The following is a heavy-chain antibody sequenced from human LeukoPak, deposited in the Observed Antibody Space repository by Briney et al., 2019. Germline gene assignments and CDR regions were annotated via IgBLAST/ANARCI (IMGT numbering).Heavy chain of an antibody. J-gene: IGHJ6*04. CDR2: INAGNGNT. V-gene: IGHV1-3*01. CDR1: GYTFTSYA. D-gene: IGHD6-13*01. CDR3: ARRSGTGISNYYYYGMDV. Sequence: ASVKVSCKASGYTFTSYAMHWVRQAPGQRLEWMGWINAGNGNTKYSQKFQGRVTITRDTSASTAYMELSSLRSEDTAVYYCARRSGTGISNYYYYGMDVWGKGTTVTVSS.